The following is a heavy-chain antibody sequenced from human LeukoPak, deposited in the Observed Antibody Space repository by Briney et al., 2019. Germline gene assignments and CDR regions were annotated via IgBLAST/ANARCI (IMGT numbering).Heavy chain of an antibody. V-gene: IGHV3-9*01. D-gene: IGHD6-13*01. Sequence: GGSLRLSCAASGFTFDDYAMHWVRQAPGKGLEWVSGISWNSISIDYADSVKGRFTISRDNAKNSLYLQMNSLRGEDTALYYCAKDREKYSSSLLGTDYWGQGTLVTVSS. J-gene: IGHJ4*02. CDR2: ISWNSISI. CDR3: AKDREKYSSSLLGTDY. CDR1: GFTFDDYA.